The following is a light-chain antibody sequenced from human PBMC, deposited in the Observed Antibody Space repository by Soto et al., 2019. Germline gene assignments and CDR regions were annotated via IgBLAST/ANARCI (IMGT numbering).Light chain of an antibody. V-gene: IGLV2-8*01. CDR1: SSDVGGFDY. CDR3: SSYAGSDNVI. J-gene: IGLJ2*01. Sequence: QSVLTQPPSASGSPGQSVTISCTGTSSDVGGFDYVSWYQQHPGKAPKLMIFEVNKRPSGAPDRFSGSKSGNTASLTVSGLQADDEGDYHCSSYAGSDNVIFGGGTKLTVL. CDR2: EVN.